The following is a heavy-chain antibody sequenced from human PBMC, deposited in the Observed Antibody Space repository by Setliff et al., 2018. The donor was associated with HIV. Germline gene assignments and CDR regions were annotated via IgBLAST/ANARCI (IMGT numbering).Heavy chain of an antibody. Sequence: PGGSLRLSCAASGFTFSSYSMHWVRQAPGKGLEWVAVISYDGSHKYYADSVKGRFTISRDNSENTLYLQMNSLRVEDTAVYSCARERGTREIDVWGRGTTVTVSS. J-gene: IGHJ6*02. CDR2: ISYDGSHK. D-gene: IGHD1-26*01. V-gene: IGHV3-30*03. CDR3: ARERGTREIDV. CDR1: GFTFSSYS.